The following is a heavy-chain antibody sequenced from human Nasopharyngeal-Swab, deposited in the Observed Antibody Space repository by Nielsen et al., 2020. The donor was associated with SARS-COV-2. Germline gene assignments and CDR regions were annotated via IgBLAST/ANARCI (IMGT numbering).Heavy chain of an antibody. D-gene: IGHD6-13*01. CDR2: ITGSGGRT. CDR3: AKGTRGPAAGTDYFDY. J-gene: IGHJ4*02. V-gene: IGHV3-23*01. CDR1: GFTFTNYV. Sequence: GESLKISCAASGFTFTNYVMTWVRQAPGKGLEWISGITGSGGRTYYADSVKGRFTISRDNSKNTLYLQMNTLRAEDTAVYYCAKGTRGPAAGTDYFDYWGQGNLVTVSS.